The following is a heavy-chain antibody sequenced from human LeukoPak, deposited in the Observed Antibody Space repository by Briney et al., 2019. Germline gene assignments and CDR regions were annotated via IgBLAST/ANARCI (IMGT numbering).Heavy chain of an antibody. CDR2: IIPIFGTA. CDR1: GGTFSSYA. D-gene: IGHD3-22*01. J-gene: IGHJ4*02. CDR3: ARDSPGTSDSSGYYPNYFDY. Sequence: ASVKVSCKASGGTFSSYAISWVRQAPGQGLEWMGGIIPIFGTANYAQKFQGRVTITADESTSTAYMELSSLRSEDTAVYYCARDSPGTSDSSGYYPNYFDYWGQGTLVTVSS. V-gene: IGHV1-69*13.